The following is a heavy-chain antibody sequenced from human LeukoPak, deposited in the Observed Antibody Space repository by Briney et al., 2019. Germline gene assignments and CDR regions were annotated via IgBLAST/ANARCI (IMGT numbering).Heavy chain of an antibody. CDR2: ISWNSGSI. Sequence: GGSLRLSCAASGFTFDDYAMHWVRQAPGKGLEWVSGISWNSGSIGYADPVKGRFTISRDNAKNSLCLQMNSLRAEDTALYYCAKDTNLYGDYVEIDYWGQGTLVTVSS. V-gene: IGHV3-9*01. D-gene: IGHD4-17*01. J-gene: IGHJ4*02. CDR3: AKDTNLYGDYVEIDY. CDR1: GFTFDDYA.